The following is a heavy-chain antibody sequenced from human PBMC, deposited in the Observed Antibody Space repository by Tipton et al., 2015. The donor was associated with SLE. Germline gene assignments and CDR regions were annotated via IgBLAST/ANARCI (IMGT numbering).Heavy chain of an antibody. J-gene: IGHJ6*03. Sequence: TLSLTCTVHGGSFSGYYWSWIRQPPGKGLEWIGNINHSGSTNYNPSLKSRVTISEDTSKNQFSLKLSSVTAADTAVYYCARGDQVVATTYMDVWGKGTTVTVSS. CDR2: INHSGST. CDR1: GGSFSGYY. D-gene: IGHD5-12*01. V-gene: IGHV4-34*01. CDR3: ARGDQVVATTYMDV.